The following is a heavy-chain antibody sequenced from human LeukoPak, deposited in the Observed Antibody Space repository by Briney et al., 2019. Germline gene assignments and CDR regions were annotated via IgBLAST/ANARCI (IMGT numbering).Heavy chain of an antibody. J-gene: IGHJ4*02. CDR1: GGSISGNNW. D-gene: IGHD1-1*01. Sequence: SETLSLTCAVSGGSISGNNWWGWVRQPPGKGLEWIGEIYHSGSPNYNPSLKSRVTISVDKSRNHFSLNLSSVTAADTAVYYCARVNINNWHSCDYWGQGTLVTVSS. CDR2: IYHSGSP. CDR3: ARVNINNWHSCDY. V-gene: IGHV4-4*02.